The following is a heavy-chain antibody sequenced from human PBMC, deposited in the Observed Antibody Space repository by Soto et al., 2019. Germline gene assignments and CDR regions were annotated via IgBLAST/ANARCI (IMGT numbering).Heavy chain of an antibody. CDR3: ARDAITAVRGVNSWFDP. J-gene: IGHJ5*02. D-gene: IGHD3-10*01. Sequence: SETLSFTCAVSGYFISSGYYWGWIRQPPGKGLEWIGSMYHSGSTYYNPSLKSRVTISVDTSKNQFSLKLSSVTAADTAVYYCARDAITAVRGVNSWFDPWGQGTLVTVSS. V-gene: IGHV4-38-2*02. CDR1: GYFISSGYY. CDR2: MYHSGST.